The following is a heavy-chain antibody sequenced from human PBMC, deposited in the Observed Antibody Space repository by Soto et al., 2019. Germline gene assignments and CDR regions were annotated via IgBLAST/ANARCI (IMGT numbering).Heavy chain of an antibody. CDR2: IDPSDSYT. Sequence: GESLKISCKGSGYSSAGYWITWVRQKPGKGLEWMGRIDPSDSYTNYSPSFQGHVTISADKSISAAYLQWSSLKASDTAMYYCAFSRGGTVTTYGYYGMDVWGQGTTVTVSS. D-gene: IGHD4-4*01. V-gene: IGHV5-10-1*01. CDR1: GYSSAGYW. CDR3: AFSRGGTVTTYGYYGMDV. J-gene: IGHJ6*02.